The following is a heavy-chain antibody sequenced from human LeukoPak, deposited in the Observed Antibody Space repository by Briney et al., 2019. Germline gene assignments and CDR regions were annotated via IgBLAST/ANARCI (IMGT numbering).Heavy chain of an antibody. CDR1: GFPVSSNY. J-gene: IGHJ6*02. Sequence: GGSLRLSCAASGFPVSSNYMSWVRQAPGKGLEWVSVIYSGGSTYYADSVKGRFTISRDNSKNTLYLQMNSLRAEDTAVYYCARERGFWSGYYTGCMDVWGQGTTVTVSS. CDR2: IYSGGST. CDR3: ARERGFWSGYYTGCMDV. D-gene: IGHD3-3*01. V-gene: IGHV3-53*01.